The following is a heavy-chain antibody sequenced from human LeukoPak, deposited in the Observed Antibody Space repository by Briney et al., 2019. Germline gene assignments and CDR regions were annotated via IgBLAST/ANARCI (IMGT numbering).Heavy chain of an antibody. D-gene: IGHD5-24*01. CDR2: INWNGGST. J-gene: IGHJ3*02. V-gene: IGHV3-20*04. CDR1: GFTFDDYG. CDR3: ARDGYNFAFDI. Sequence: GGSLRLSCAASGFTFDDYGMSWVRQAPGKGLEWVSGINWNGGSTGYADSVKGRFTISRDNSKNTLYLQMNSLRAEDTAVYYCARDGYNFAFDIWGQGTMVTVSS.